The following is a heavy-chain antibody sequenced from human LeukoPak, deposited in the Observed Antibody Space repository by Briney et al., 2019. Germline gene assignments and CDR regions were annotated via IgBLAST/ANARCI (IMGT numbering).Heavy chain of an antibody. CDR2: IKQDGSEK. D-gene: IGHD1-14*01. CDR1: GFTFSSYW. V-gene: IGHV3-7*01. CDR3: ARDLNSVRPYTFDY. Sequence: GGSLRLSCAASGFTFSSYWMSWVRQAPGKGLEWVANIKQDGSEKYYVDSVKGRFTISRDNAKNSLYLQMNSLRAEDTAVYYCARDLNSVRPYTFDYWGQGTLVTVSS. J-gene: IGHJ4*02.